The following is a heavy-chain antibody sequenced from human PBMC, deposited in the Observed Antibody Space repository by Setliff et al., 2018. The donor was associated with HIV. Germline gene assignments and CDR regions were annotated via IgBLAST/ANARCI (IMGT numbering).Heavy chain of an antibody. CDR2: IDPSDSYV. CDR3: ARYIGAAAGYIDH. D-gene: IGHD6-25*01. CDR1: GYKFTGYW. Sequence: PGESLKISCKASGYKFTGYWINWVRQMPGKGLEWMGRIDPSDSYVDYSPSFQGHVTISIDKSVSSAHLQWSSLKASDTAMYDCARYIGAAAGYIDHWGQGTLVTVSS. J-gene: IGHJ4*02. V-gene: IGHV5-10-1*01.